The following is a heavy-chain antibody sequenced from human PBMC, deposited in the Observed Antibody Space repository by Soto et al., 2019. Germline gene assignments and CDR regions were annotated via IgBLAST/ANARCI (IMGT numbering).Heavy chain of an antibody. J-gene: IGHJ3*02. D-gene: IGHD3-10*01. V-gene: IGHV3-48*01. CDR3: AKDRGGSGAFDI. CDR1: GFSFSIYS. CDR2: FSPAGSSI. Sequence: EGQLVEFGGGLVKPGGSLRLSCAASGFSFSIYSYNWVRQAPGKGLEWLSYFSPAGSSIYYANSVKGRFTISRDSARDSVYLQMNSRRAEDTAVYYCAKDRGGSGAFDIWGQGTMVTVSS.